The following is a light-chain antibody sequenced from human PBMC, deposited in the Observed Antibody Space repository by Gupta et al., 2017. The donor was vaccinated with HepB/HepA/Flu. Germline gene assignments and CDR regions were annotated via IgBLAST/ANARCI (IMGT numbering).Light chain of an antibody. V-gene: IGKV3-15*01. CDR2: GAS. CDR3: QQGNNWPLT. J-gene: IGKJ4*01. Sequence: EIVMTQSPATLSVSPGERATLSCRASQSVAINLAWYQQKPGQAPRLLIYGASTRATGIPGRFSGSGSGTEFTLTISSLQSEDFAVYYCQQGNNWPLTFGGGTKVEIK. CDR1: QSVAIN.